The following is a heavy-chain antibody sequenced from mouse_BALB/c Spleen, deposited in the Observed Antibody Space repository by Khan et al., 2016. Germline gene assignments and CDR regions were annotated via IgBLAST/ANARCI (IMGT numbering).Heavy chain of an antibody. J-gene: IGHJ2*01. CDR3: ARSEEGRYYFDY. V-gene: IGHV1S137*01. Sequence: QMQLEESGPEVVRPGVSVKISCKGSGYKFTDYAMNWVKQSHAKSLEWIGVISNYNGKTNYNQRFKGKATMTVDKSSSTAYMELARLTSEDSAIYYCARSEEGRYYFDYWGQGTTLTVSS. CDR2: ISNYNGKT. CDR1: GYKFTDYA.